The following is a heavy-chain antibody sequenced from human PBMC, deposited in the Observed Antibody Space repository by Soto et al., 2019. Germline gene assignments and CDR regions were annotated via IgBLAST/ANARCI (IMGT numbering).Heavy chain of an antibody. V-gene: IGHV3-49*03. CDR2: IRSKAYGGTT. J-gene: IGHJ4*02. CDR3: TRDSDSSGYYYYVY. CDR1: GFAFNLYA. D-gene: IGHD3-22*01. Sequence: GGSLSLSCAASGFAFNLYAMSWFRQAPGKGLEWVGFIRSKAYGGTTEYAASVKGRFTISRDDSKSIAYLQMNSLKTEDTAVYYCTRDSDSSGYYYYVYWGQGTLVTVSS.